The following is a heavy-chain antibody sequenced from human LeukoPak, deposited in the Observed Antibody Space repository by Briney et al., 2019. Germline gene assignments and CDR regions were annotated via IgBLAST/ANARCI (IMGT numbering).Heavy chain of an antibody. Sequence: PSETLSLTCAVSGGSISSGGYSWSWIRQPPGKGLEWIGYIYHSGSTYYNPSLKSRVTISVDTSKNQFSLKLTSVTAADTAVYYCARGVTMIVVVIHDWYFDLWGRGTLVTVSS. CDR2: IYHSGST. CDR1: GGSISSGGYS. J-gene: IGHJ2*01. V-gene: IGHV4-30-2*01. CDR3: ARGVTMIVVVIHDWYFDL. D-gene: IGHD3-22*01.